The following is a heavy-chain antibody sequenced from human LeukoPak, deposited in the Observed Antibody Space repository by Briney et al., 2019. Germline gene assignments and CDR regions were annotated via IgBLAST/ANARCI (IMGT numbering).Heavy chain of an antibody. Sequence: PGGSLRLSCAASGFTFSDYYMSWIRQAPGKGLEWVSYISSSGSTIYYADSVKGRFTISRDNAKNSLYLQMNSLRAEDTAVYYCARVSIDGSGWYFRYYYYYYMDVWGKGTTVTVSS. V-gene: IGHV3-11*04. D-gene: IGHD6-13*01. CDR3: ARVSIDGSGWYFRYYYYYYMDV. J-gene: IGHJ6*03. CDR1: GFTFSDYY. CDR2: ISSSGSTI.